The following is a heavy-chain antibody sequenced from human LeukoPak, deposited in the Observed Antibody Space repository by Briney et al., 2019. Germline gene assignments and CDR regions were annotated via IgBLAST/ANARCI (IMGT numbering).Heavy chain of an antibody. V-gene: IGHV4-39*07. CDR1: GGSISSSSYY. CDR2: IYYSGST. J-gene: IGHJ4*02. CDR3: ARVTQLPHGDFDY. D-gene: IGHD2-2*01. Sequence: PSETLSLTCTVSGGSISSSSYYWGWIRQPPGKGLEWIGSIYYSGSTYYNPSLKSRVTISVDTSKNQFSLKLSSVTAADTAVYYCARVTQLPHGDFDYWGQGTLVTVSS.